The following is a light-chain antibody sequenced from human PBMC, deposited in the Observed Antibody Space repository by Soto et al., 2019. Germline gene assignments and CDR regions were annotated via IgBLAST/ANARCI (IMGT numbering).Light chain of an antibody. CDR1: NIGINA. V-gene: IGLV3-21*04. J-gene: IGLJ3*02. CDR3: QLWNSSSDQGV. CDR2: YDS. Sequence: SYELTQPTSVSVAPEKTATITCGGDNIGINAVHWYQQKPGQAPLLVVYYDSDRPSGIPERFSGSTSGNTATLTINRVEAGDEADYYCQLWNSSSDQGVFGGGTKLTVL.